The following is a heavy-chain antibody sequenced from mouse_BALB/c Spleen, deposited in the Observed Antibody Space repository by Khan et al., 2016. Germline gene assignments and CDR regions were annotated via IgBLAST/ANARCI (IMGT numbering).Heavy chain of an antibody. V-gene: IGHV5-17*02. CDR1: GFTFSSFG. J-gene: IGHJ2*01. Sequence: EVELVESGGGLVQPGGSRKLSCAASGFTFSSFGMHWVRQAPEKGLEWVAYISSGSSTIYYADTVKGRFTISRDNPKNTLFLQMTSLRSEDTAMYYCARKESYYRYDGVDYWGQGTTLTVSS. CDR2: ISSGSSTI. D-gene: IGHD2-12*01. CDR3: ARKESYYRYDGVDY.